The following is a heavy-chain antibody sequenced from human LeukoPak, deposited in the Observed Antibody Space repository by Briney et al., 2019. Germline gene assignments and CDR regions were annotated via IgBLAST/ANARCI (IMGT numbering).Heavy chain of an antibody. Sequence: GGSLRLAWAAAGFTFSNYWMHWVRQAPGKGLEWVANIKQDGSERYYVDSGEGRFTIARDNAKNSFYLQMNSLRAEDTAVYYCVRNFDYWGQGTLVTVSS. CDR3: VRNFDY. CDR1: GFTFSNYW. J-gene: IGHJ4*02. CDR2: IKQDGSER. V-gene: IGHV3-7*01.